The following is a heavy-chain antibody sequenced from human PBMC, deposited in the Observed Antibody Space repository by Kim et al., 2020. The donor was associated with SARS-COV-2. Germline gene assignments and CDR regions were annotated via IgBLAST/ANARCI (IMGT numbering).Heavy chain of an antibody. J-gene: IGHJ4*02. CDR3: ARDRAFGDYDSSDY. V-gene: IGHV3-33*01. D-gene: IGHD3-22*01. Sequence: YADSVKGRFTNSRDNSKNTLYLQMNSLRAEDTAVYYCARDRAFGDYDSSDYWGQGTLVTVSS.